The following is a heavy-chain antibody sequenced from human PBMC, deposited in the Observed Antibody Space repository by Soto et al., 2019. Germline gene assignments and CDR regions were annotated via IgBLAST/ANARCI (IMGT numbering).Heavy chain of an antibody. Sequence: EVQLLESGGGLVQPGGSLRLSCAASGFTFNNYAMTWVRQAPGKGLEWVSTISGSDDSTYYSDSVKGRLTISRDNAKNALYQQMSSLRAEDTALYYCVKDWTVDTFPCMEVWGQGTTVTVSS. D-gene: IGHD2-21*02. CDR1: GFTFNNYA. J-gene: IGHJ6*01. CDR2: ISGSDDST. V-gene: IGHV3-23*01. CDR3: VKDWTVDTFPCMEV.